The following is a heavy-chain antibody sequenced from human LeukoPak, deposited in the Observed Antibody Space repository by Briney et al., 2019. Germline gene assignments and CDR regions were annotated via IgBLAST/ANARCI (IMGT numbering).Heavy chain of an antibody. V-gene: IGHV1-2*02. D-gene: IGHD3-10*01. CDR1: GYTFTGYY. CDR2: INPNSGGT. J-gene: IGHJ4*02. CDR3: ARGRGPHRPRPSSTPPFDY. Sequence: ASVKVSCKASGYTFTGYYMHWVRQAPGQGLEWMGWINPNSGGTNYAQKFQGRVTMTRDTSISTAYMELSRLRSDDTAVYYCARGRGPHRPRPSSTPPFDYWGQGTLVTVSS.